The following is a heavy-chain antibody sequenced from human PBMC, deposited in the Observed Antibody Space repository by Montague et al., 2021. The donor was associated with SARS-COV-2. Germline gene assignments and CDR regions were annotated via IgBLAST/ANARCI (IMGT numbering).Heavy chain of an antibody. D-gene: IGHD2-8*01. CDR1: GGSVSSDTHN. CDR2: IFYKGNT. Sequence: SETLSLTCTVSGGSVSSDTHNWAWIRQPPGRGLEWIASIFYKGNTYYNPSLRSRFTISINTSKNQFFLRVASVTAADTAAYYCARVPNGRHDNWGPGALVTVSS. CDR3: ARVPNGRHDN. V-gene: IGHV4-39*01. J-gene: IGHJ4*02.